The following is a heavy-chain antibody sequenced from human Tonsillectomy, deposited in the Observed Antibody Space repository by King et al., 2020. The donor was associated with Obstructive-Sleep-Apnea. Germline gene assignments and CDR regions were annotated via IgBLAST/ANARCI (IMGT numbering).Heavy chain of an antibody. CDR2: IKQDGSEK. Sequence: VQLVESGGGLVQPGGSLRLSCAASGFTFSSYWMSWVRQAPGKGLEGGANIKQDGSEKYYLDSVKGRFTLSRDNAKNSLYLQMNSLRAEDTALYYCATSGGFGGYDYFDYWGQGTLVTVSS. CDR3: ATSGGFGGYDYFDY. J-gene: IGHJ4*02. V-gene: IGHV3-7*03. D-gene: IGHD5-12*01. CDR1: GFTFSSYW.